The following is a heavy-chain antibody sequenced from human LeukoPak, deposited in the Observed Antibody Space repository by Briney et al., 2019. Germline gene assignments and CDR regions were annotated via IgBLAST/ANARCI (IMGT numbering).Heavy chain of an antibody. CDR2: IYPGGSPT. V-gene: IGHV3-74*01. CDR1: GFTFRTYS. J-gene: IGHJ4*02. Sequence: GGSLRLSCAASGFTFRTYSMDWVRQAPGEGLVWVSRIYPGGSPTFYTDSVKGRFTISRDNAQNTLFLQMDNLRAEDTAVYYCAKDHYDYVWGSYRADYWGQGTLVTVSS. D-gene: IGHD3-16*02. CDR3: AKDHYDYVWGSYRADY.